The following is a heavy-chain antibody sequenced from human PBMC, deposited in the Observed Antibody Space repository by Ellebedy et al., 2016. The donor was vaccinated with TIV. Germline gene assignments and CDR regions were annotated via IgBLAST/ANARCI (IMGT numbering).Heavy chain of an antibody. CDR3: ARLEVLYGMDV. V-gene: IGHV4-39*07. CDR1: GGSISSSSYY. D-gene: IGHD4/OR15-4a*01. J-gene: IGHJ6*02. Sequence: MPSETLSLTCTVSGGSISSSSYYWSWIRQPPGKGLEWIGEINHSGSINYNPSLKSRVTISVDTSKNQFSLKPSSVTAADTAVYHCARLEVLYGMDVWGQGTTVTVSS. CDR2: INHSGSI.